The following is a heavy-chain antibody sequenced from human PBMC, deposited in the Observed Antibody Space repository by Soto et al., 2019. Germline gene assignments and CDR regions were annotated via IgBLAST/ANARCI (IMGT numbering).Heavy chain of an antibody. CDR3: ARWDRVAAAGH. J-gene: IGHJ6*02. CDR1: GYSFTSYY. V-gene: IGHV1-18*04. CDR2: IIANNGNT. D-gene: IGHD6-13*01. Sequence: ASVKVSCKASGYSFTSYYLHWLRQAPGQGLEWMGGIIANNGNTNYAQKLQGRVTMTTDTSTSTAYMELRSLRSDDTAVYYCARWDRVAAAGHWGQGTTVTVSS.